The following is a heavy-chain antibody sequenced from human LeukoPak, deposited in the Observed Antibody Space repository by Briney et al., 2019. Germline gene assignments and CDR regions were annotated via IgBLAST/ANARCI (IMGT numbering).Heavy chain of an antibody. V-gene: IGHV3-48*03. CDR2: ISSSGNTI. CDR1: GFTFSSFE. CDR3: AGGSYSPFEY. J-gene: IGHJ4*02. D-gene: IGHD1-26*01. Sequence: GGSLRLSCAVSGFTFSSFEFNWVRPAPGKGLEWVSYISSSGNTIYYADSVKGRITISRDNAKNSLYLQMNSLRAEDTAVYYCAGGSYSPFEYWGQGTLVTVSS.